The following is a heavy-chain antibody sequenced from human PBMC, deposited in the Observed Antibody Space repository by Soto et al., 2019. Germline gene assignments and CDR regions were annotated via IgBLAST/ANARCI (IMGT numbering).Heavy chain of an antibody. Sequence: QITLKESGPTLVKPTQTLTLTCTFSGFSLSASGVAVGWIRQPPGKALEWLALIYWDDDKRYSPSLKSRLTITKDTSKNQVVLTMTNMDPVDTATYFCTHRHQRAYYVSSAYPAPFDYWGQGTLVTVSS. D-gene: IGHD3-22*01. CDR3: THRHQRAYYVSSAYPAPFDY. CDR2: IYWDDDK. CDR1: GFSLSASGVA. J-gene: IGHJ4*02. V-gene: IGHV2-5*02.